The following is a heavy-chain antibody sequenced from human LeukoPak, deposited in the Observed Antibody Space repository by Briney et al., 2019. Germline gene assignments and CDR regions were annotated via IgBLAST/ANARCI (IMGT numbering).Heavy chain of an antibody. J-gene: IGHJ4*02. Sequence: PGRSLRLSCAASGFTFSSYAMHWVRQAPGKGLEWVAVISYDGSNKYYADSVKGRFTISRDNSRNPLYLQMNSLRAEDTAVYYCARGITYYDIYFWGQGTLVTVSS. CDR2: ISYDGSNK. V-gene: IGHV3-30*04. D-gene: IGHD3-9*01. CDR1: GFTFSSYA. CDR3: ARGITYYDIYF.